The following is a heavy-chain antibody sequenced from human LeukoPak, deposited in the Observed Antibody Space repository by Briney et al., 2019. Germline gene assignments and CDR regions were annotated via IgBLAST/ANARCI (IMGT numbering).Heavy chain of an antibody. V-gene: IGHV3-30*02. CDR1: GFTFSRYG. CDR2: VRHDGSNT. D-gene: IGHD6-13*01. CDR3: AKDRLPYSSSSPAIIDY. J-gene: IGHJ4*02. Sequence: GGSLRLSCAASGFTFSRYGIHWVRQAPGEGLEWVAFVRHDGSNTHYADSVKGRFTISRDNSKNTLYLQMNSLRAEDTAVYYCAKDRLPYSSSSPAIIDYWGQGTLVTVSS.